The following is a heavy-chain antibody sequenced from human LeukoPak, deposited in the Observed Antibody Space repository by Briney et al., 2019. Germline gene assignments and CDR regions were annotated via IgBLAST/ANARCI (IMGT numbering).Heavy chain of an antibody. CDR1: GYTFTSYY. CDR3: ARDQLTMVRGALPKEETVWFDP. D-gene: IGHD3-10*01. CDR2: INPSGGST. V-gene: IGHV1-46*01. Sequence: ASVKVSCKASGYTFTSYYMHWVRQAPGQGLEWMGIINPSGGSTSYAQKSQGRVTMTRDTSTSTVYMELSSLRSEDTAVYYCARDQLTMVRGALPKEETVWFDPWGQGTLVTVSS. J-gene: IGHJ5*02.